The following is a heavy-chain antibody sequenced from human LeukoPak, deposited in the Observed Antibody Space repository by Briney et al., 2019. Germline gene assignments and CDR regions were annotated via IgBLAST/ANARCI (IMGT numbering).Heavy chain of an antibody. D-gene: IGHD1-1*01. CDR2: IRYDGSNK. Sequence: AGSLRLSCAASGFTFSSYGMHWVRQAPGKGLEWVAFIRYDGSNKYYADSVKGRFTISRDNSKNTLYLQMNSLRAEDTAVYYCAKDLMHQRAYYYHYMDVWGKGTTVAVSS. CDR3: AKDLMHQRAYYYHYMDV. J-gene: IGHJ6*03. CDR1: GFTFSSYG. V-gene: IGHV3-30*02.